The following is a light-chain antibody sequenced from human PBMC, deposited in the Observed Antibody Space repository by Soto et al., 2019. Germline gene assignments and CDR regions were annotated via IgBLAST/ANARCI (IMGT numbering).Light chain of an antibody. V-gene: IGKV3-15*01. Sequence: EIVLTQSPATLSVSPGERATLSCRASQSVSSNLVWYQQKPGQAPRLLIYAASTRATGIPARFAGSGSGTEFTLTISSVQSEDFAVYYCQQYYNWRTFGQGTKVDIK. J-gene: IGKJ1*01. CDR1: QSVSSN. CDR3: QQYYNWRT. CDR2: AAS.